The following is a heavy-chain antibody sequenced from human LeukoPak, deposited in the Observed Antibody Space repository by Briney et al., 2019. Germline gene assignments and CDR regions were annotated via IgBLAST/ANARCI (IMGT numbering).Heavy chain of an antibody. D-gene: IGHD6-19*01. CDR3: ARDPTNTSGRYAYFDY. J-gene: IGHJ4*02. CDR2: ISGYNGGT. V-gene: IGHV1-18*01. CDR1: GFPFTHHG. Sequence: ASVKVSCKASGFPFTHHGITWVRQAPGQGLEWMGWISGYNGGTNYAQKIQGRVTLTTDTSTSTAYMELRSLRSDDTAVYYCARDPTNTSGRYAYFDYWGQGTLVTVSS.